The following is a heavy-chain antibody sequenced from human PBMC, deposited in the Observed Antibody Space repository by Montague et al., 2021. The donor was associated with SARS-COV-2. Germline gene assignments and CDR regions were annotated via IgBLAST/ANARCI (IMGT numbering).Heavy chain of an antibody. V-gene: IGHV3-66*01. Sequence: SLRLSCAASGFTVSSTYMNWVRQVPGKGLEWASSISSSSVTYSADSLKGRFTISRDNSKNTVYLQMNSLRAEDTAVYFCARESSQFFGSGPLDYWSQGSLVNVSS. CDR1: GFTVSSTY. D-gene: IGHD3-10*01. CDR2: ISSSSVT. CDR3: ARESSQFFGSGPLDY. J-gene: IGHJ4*02.